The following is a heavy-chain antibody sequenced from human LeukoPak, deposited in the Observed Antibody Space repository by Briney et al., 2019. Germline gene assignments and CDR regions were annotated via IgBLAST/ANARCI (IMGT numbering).Heavy chain of an antibody. J-gene: IGHJ4*02. V-gene: IGHV4-59*08. CDR3: ARHDYVWGSYRDYYFDY. CDR1: GGSISSYY. D-gene: IGHD3-16*02. CDR2: IYYSGST. Sequence: SETMSLTCTVSGGSISSYYWSWIRQPPGKGLEWIGYIYYSGSTNYNPSLKSRVTISVDTSKNQFSLKLSSVTAADTAVYYCARHDYVWGSYRDYYFDYWGQGTLVTVSS.